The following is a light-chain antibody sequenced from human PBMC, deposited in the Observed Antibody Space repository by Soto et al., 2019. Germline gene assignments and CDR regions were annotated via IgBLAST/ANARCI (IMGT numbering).Light chain of an antibody. CDR2: EVT. CDR1: NSDVGSYNL. V-gene: IGLV2-23*02. CDR3: FSYAGDSVYV. Sequence: ALTQPASVSGSPRQSITISCTGTNSDVGSYNLVSWFQQHPGKAPKLVIYEVTKRPSGVSDRFSGSKSGYTASLTISGLQAEDEADYYCFSYAGDSVYVFGTGTKVTVL. J-gene: IGLJ1*01.